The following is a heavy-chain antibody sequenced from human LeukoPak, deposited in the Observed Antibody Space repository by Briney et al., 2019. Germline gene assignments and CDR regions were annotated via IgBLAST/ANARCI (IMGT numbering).Heavy chain of an antibody. D-gene: IGHD2-2*01. CDR1: GGSISSGGYY. V-gene: IGHV4-31*03. Sequence: SETLSLTCTVSGGSISSGGYYWSWIRPHPGKGLEWIGYIYYSGSTYYNPSLKSRVTISVDTSKNQFSLKLSSVTAADTAVYYCARGVIPAVHLDVWGKGTTVTVSS. CDR3: ARGVIPAVHLDV. J-gene: IGHJ6*04. CDR2: IYYSGST.